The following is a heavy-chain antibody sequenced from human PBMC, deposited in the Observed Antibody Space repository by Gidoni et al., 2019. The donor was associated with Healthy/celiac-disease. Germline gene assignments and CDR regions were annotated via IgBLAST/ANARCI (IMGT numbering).Heavy chain of an antibody. Sequence: QLQLQESGPGLVKPSETLSLTCTVSGGSISSSSYYWGWIRQPPGKGLEWIGSIYYSGSTYYNPSLKSRVTISVDTSKNQFSLKLSSVTAADTAVYYCARRVIAVAGNWFDPWGQGTLVTVSS. CDR3: ARRVIAVAGNWFDP. CDR2: IYYSGST. V-gene: IGHV4-39*01. J-gene: IGHJ5*02. D-gene: IGHD6-19*01. CDR1: GGSISSSSYY.